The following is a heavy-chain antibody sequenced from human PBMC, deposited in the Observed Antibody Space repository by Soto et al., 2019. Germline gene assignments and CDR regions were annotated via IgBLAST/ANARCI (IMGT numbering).Heavy chain of an antibody. CDR3: ASHGYSYGYLFDY. Sequence: ASVKVSCKASGGTFSSYAISCVRQAPGQGLEWMGGIIPIFGTADYAQKFQGRVTITADESTSTAYMELSSLRSEDTAVYYCASHGYSYGYLFDYWGQGTLVTVSS. J-gene: IGHJ4*02. V-gene: IGHV1-69*13. CDR1: GGTFSSYA. CDR2: IIPIFGTA. D-gene: IGHD5-18*01.